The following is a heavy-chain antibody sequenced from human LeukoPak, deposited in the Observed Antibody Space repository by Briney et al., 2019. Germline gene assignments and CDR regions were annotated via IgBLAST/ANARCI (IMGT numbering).Heavy chain of an antibody. CDR3: ARDHSGFDY. Sequence: GSSGKLSCKASGSTFSSYAISRVRQAPGHGREWMGGIIHIFGTANYAQKFQGRVTITTDESTSTAYMEVSSLRSEDTVVYYCARDHSGFDYWGQGTLVTVSS. CDR2: IIHIFGTA. D-gene: IGHD3-10*01. CDR1: GSTFSSYA. V-gene: IGHV1-69*05. J-gene: IGHJ4*02.